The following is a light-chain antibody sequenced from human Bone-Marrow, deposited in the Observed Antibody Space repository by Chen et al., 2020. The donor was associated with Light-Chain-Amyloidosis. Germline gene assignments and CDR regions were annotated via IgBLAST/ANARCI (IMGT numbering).Light chain of an antibody. V-gene: IGLV6-57*01. J-gene: IGLJ3*02. Sequence: NFMLTQPHSVSESPGNTVIISCTRSSGSIATNYVQWYQQRPGSSPTTVIYEDDQRPSGVQDRFSGSIDRSSNSASLTISGLKTEDEADYYCQSYQGSSQGVFGGGTKLTVL. CDR2: EDD. CDR1: SGSIATNY. CDR3: QSYQGSSQGV.